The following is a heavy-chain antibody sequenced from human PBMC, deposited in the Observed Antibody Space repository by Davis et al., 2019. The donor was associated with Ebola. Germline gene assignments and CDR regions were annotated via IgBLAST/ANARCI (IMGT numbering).Heavy chain of an antibody. CDR3: AIRKGALDI. CDR2: IRNDGSDK. Sequence: GESLKISCAASRFTFRNYAMTWVRQAPGKGLEWVAFIRNDGSDKYNADSVKGRFSVSRDNPKNRLYLQMNSLRTEDTAVYYCAIRKGALDIWGQGTMVTVSS. CDR1: RFTFRNYA. V-gene: IGHV3-30*02. J-gene: IGHJ3*02.